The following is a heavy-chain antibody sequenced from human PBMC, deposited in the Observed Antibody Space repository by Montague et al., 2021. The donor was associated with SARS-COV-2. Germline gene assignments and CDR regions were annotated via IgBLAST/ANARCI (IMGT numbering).Heavy chain of an antibody. CDR3: ARGRQHFNMIVVVMTGGEYYFDY. CDR2: INHRGTS. CDR1: GGSFSDYY. D-gene: IGHD3-22*01. V-gene: IGHV4-34*01. Sequence: SETLSLTCAVYGGSFSDYYWSWIRQPPGKGLEWIVEINHRGTSKYNPSLKSRASISLDTSKNQFSLYLSSLTAADTAVYYCARGRQHFNMIVVVMTGGEYYFDYWGQGTLVTVSS. J-gene: IGHJ4*02.